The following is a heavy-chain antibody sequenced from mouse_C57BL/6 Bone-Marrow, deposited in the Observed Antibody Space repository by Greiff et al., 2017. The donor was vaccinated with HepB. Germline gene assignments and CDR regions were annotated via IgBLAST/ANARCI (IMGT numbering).Heavy chain of an antibody. V-gene: IGHV1-50*01. CDR2: IDPSDSYT. J-gene: IGHJ2*01. CDR1: SYTFTSYG. D-gene: IGHD4-1*01. CDR3: ARLLAGTDY. Sequence: QVHVKQPGAELVKPGASVKLSCKASSYTFTSYGMQWVKQRPGQGLEWIGEIDPSDSYTNYNQKFKGKATLTVDTSTSTAYMQHSSLKYEDTAVYYCARLLAGTDYWGQGTTLTVSS.